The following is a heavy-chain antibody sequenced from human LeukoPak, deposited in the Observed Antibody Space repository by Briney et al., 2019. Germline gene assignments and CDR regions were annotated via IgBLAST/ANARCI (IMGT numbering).Heavy chain of an antibody. CDR2: INPSGGST. V-gene: IGHV1-46*01. D-gene: IGHD3-22*01. Sequence: ASVKVSCTASGYTFTGYYMHWVRQAPGQGLEWMGIINPSGGSTSYAQKFQGRVTMTRDTSTSTVYMELSSLRSEDTAVYYCARARYYYDSSGYCDYWGQGTLVTVSS. CDR3: ARARYYYDSSGYCDY. J-gene: IGHJ4*02. CDR1: GYTFTGYY.